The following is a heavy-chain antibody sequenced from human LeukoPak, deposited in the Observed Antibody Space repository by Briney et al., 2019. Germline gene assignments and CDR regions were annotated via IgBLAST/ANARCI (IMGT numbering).Heavy chain of an antibody. CDR3: ARDPYNGAYSEGYYYYYMDV. CDR1: GFTFSTYE. D-gene: IGHD1-1*01. CDR2: ISSSCSTI. J-gene: IGHJ6*03. Sequence: TGGSLRLSCAASGFTFSTYEMNWVRQAPGKGLEWVSYISSSCSTIYYADSVKGRFTISRDNAQNSLYLQMNSLRVEDTAIYYCARDPYNGAYSEGYYYYYMDVWGKGTTVTVSS. V-gene: IGHV3-48*03.